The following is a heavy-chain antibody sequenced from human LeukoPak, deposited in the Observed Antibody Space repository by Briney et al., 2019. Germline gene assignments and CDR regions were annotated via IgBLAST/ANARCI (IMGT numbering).Heavy chain of an antibody. CDR1: GGSISSYY. V-gene: IGHV4-59*08. CDR3: ASCDYYYDSSGPGAFDI. D-gene: IGHD3-22*01. CDR2: IYYSGSA. J-gene: IGHJ3*02. Sequence: SPSETLSLTCTVSGGSISSYYWSWIRQPPGKGPEWIGYIYYSGSANYNPSLKSRVTISVDTSKNQFSLKLNSVTAADTAVYYCASCDYYYDSSGPGAFDIWGQGTMVTVSS.